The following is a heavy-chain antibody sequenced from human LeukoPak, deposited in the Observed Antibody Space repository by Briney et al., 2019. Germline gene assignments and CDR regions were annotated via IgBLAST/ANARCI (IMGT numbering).Heavy chain of an antibody. J-gene: IGHJ4*02. CDR3: ARGSSSGFGF. V-gene: IGHV1-18*01. Sequence: ASVKVSCKASGYTFVNYGISWVRQAPGQGLEWVAWINPNNDGPRYSEKFQDRVTMTTDRSTNTAYMELRNLRSDDTAMYYCARGSSSGFGFWGQGTLVTVSS. CDR1: GYTFVNYG. D-gene: IGHD6-19*01. CDR2: INPNNDGP.